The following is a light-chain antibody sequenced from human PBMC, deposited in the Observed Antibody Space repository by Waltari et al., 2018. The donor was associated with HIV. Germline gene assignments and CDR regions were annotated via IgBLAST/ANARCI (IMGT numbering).Light chain of an antibody. CDR3: VAWDDSLSGHVV. J-gene: IGLJ2*01. Sequence: QAVLTQPPSASGTPGPRVTISCSGSSPTLVYNYVYWYHQIPGTAPKLLIYRNTQRPSGVPDRCSGAKSGTSASLTISGLRSDDEADYYCVAWDDSLSGHVVIGGGTKLTVL. V-gene: IGLV1-47*01. CDR1: SPTLVYNY. CDR2: RNT.